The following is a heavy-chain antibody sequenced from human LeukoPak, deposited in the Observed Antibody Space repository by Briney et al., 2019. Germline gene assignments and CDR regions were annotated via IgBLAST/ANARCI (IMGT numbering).Heavy chain of an antibody. CDR1: GGSFSGYY. J-gene: IGHJ4*02. V-gene: IGHV4-34*01. D-gene: IGHD1-26*01. CDR2: INHSGST. Sequence: PSETLSLTCAVYGGSFSGYYWSWIRQPPGKGLEWIGEINHSGSTNYNPSLKSRVTMSVDTSKNQFSLKLSSVTAADTAVYYCGRGGFRKVGAKAYWAQGTLVTVSP. CDR3: GRGGFRKVGAKAY.